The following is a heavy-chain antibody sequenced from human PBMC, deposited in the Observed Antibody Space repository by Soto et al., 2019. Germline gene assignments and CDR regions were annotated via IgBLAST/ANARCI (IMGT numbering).Heavy chain of an antibody. J-gene: IGHJ4*02. CDR2: INDSGRA. CDR1: GGSVTSDSYY. V-gene: IGHV4-61*01. Sequence: PSETLSLTCSVSGGSVTSDSYYWNWIRQPPGKGLEWIGDINDSGRANYNTSLRTRVTILVGKSKNQFSLRLNSVTAKDTAGYYCARARGDSGYDLIWGQGTLVTVSS. CDR3: ARARGDSGYDLI. D-gene: IGHD5-12*01.